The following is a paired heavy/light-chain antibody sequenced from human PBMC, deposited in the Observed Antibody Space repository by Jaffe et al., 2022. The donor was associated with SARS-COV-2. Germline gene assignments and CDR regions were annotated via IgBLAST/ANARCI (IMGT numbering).Light chain of an antibody. CDR1: GSDVGSYSV. V-gene: IGLV2-23*01. Sequence: QSALTQPASVSGSPGQSITISCSGTGSDVGSYSVVSWYQQHPAKAPQLMIYEDSKRPSGVSNRFSGSKSGNTASLTISGLQAEDEADYYCCSCARSGSKVFGPGTKVTVL. J-gene: IGLJ1*01. CDR2: EDS. CDR3: CSCARSGSKV.
Heavy chain of an antibody. D-gene: IGHD3-22*01. V-gene: IGHV3-21*01. CDR2: ISGGSDYI. CDR3: ARDRTDSSGYPYIDY. CDR1: GFTFSSYS. Sequence: EVQLVESGGGLVQPGGSLRLSCAASGFTFSSYSMDWVRQAPGKGLEWVSFISGGSDYIYYADSVKGRVTVSRDNAEKSLYLQMNSLRVEDTAVYYCARDRTDSSGYPYIDYWGQGTLVTVSS. J-gene: IGHJ4*02.